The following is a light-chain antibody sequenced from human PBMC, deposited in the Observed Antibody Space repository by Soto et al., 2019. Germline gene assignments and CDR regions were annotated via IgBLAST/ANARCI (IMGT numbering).Light chain of an antibody. V-gene: IGLV1-40*01. CDR3: QSYDSSLSGSNVV. CDR1: SSNIGAGYD. CDR2: GNS. J-gene: IGLJ2*01. Sequence: VVTQPPSVSGAPGQRVTISCTGSSSNIGAGYDVHWYQQLPGTAPKLLIYGNSNRPSGVPDRFSGSKSGTSASLAITGLQAEDEADYYCQSYDSSLSGSNVVFGGGTKVTVL.